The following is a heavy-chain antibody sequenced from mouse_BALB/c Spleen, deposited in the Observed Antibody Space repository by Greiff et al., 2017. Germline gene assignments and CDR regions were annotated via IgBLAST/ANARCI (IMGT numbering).Heavy chain of an antibody. Sequence: VQLKESGAELVRSGASVKLSCTASGFNIKDYYMHWVKQRPEQGLEWIGWIDPENGDTEYAPKFQGKATMTADTSSNTAYLQLSSLTSEDTAVYYCNAKYGNPFAYWGQGTLVTVSA. J-gene: IGHJ3*01. CDR1: GFNIKDYY. V-gene: IGHV14-4*02. CDR2: IDPENGDT. D-gene: IGHD2-10*02. CDR3: NAKYGNPFAY.